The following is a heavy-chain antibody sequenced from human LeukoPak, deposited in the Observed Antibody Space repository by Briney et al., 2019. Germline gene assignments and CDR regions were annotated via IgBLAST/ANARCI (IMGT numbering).Heavy chain of an antibody. J-gene: IGHJ3*02. CDR1: GGSISSYY. CDR3: ARGGQLVDSFHAFDI. D-gene: IGHD6-6*01. V-gene: IGHV4-59*12. Sequence: SETLSLTCTVSGGSISSYYWSWIRQPPGKGLEWIGYIYYSGSTNYNPSLKSRVTISVDTSKNQFSLTLSSVTAADTAVYYCARGGQLVDSFHAFDIWGQGTMVTVSS. CDR2: IYYSGST.